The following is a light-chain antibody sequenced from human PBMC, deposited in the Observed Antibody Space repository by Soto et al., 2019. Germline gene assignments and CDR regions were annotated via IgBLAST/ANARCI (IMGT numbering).Light chain of an antibody. Sequence: QSALTQPPSASGSPGQSVTISYAGTSSDVGGYNYVSWYQQYPGKVPKLMIYEVSERPSGVPDRVSGSKSGNMAFLTVSGLQAEDEADYYCLSYADTAYVFGTGTKLTVL. V-gene: IGLV2-8*01. CDR1: SSDVGGYNY. J-gene: IGLJ1*01. CDR3: LSYADTAYV. CDR2: EVS.